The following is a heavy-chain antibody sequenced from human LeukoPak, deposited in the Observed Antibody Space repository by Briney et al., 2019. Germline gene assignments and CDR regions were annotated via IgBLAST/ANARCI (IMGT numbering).Heavy chain of an antibody. J-gene: IGHJ5*02. Sequence: ETLSLTCAVYGGSFSGYYWSWIRQPPGKGLEWIGGINHSGSTNYNPSLKSRVTISVDTSKNQFSLKLSSVTAADTAVYYCARDLVRGVRPGGWFDPWGQGTLVTVSS. CDR3: ARDLVRGVRPGGWFDP. V-gene: IGHV4-34*01. D-gene: IGHD3-10*01. CDR2: INHSGST. CDR1: GGSFSGYY.